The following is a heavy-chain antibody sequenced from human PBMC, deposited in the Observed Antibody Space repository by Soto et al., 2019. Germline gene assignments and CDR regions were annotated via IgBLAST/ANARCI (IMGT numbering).Heavy chain of an antibody. Sequence: ASVKVSCKASGYTFTCYGISWVRQAPGQGLEWMGWISAYNGNTNYAQKLQGRVTMTTDTSTSTAYMELRSLRSDDTAVYYCARASGSYLGLTLDYWGQGTLVTVSS. D-gene: IGHD1-26*01. CDR2: ISAYNGNT. CDR1: GYTFTCYG. J-gene: IGHJ4*02. V-gene: IGHV1-18*01. CDR3: ARASGSYLGLTLDY.